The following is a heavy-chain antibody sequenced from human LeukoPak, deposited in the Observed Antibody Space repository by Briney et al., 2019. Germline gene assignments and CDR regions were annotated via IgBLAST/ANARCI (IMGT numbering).Heavy chain of an antibody. V-gene: IGHV1-69*13. CDR2: IIPILGTT. J-gene: IGHJ3*01. CDR3: ARDDYYDSSAYRENPFDV. Sequence: ASVKVSCKASGDTFSSYAISWLRQAPGQGLDWMGGIIPILGTTNYAQKFQGRVTITADESTSTLYMELRSLRSEDTAIYYCARDDYYDSSAYRENPFDVWGQGTMVTVSS. D-gene: IGHD3-22*01. CDR1: GDTFSSYA.